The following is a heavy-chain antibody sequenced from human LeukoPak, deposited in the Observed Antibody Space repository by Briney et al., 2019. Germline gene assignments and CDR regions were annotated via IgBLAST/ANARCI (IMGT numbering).Heavy chain of an antibody. D-gene: IGHD5-12*01. CDR2: IKQDGSEK. Sequence: PGGSLRLSCAASEFTFSRFCMSWVRQAPGKGLEWVANIKQDGSEKYYVDSVKGRFTISRDNAKNSLYLQMNSLRAEDTAVFYCARDGTYTDYDPDFDIWGQGTLVTVSS. CDR1: EFTFSRFC. J-gene: IGHJ4*02. CDR3: ARDGTYTDYDPDFDI. V-gene: IGHV3-7*04.